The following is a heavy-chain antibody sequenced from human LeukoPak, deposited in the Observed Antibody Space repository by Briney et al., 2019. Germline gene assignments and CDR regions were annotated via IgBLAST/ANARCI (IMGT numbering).Heavy chain of an antibody. V-gene: IGHV1-18*01. CDR2: ISAYNGNT. CDR3: ARGATYYYDSSGYYYPRGYFDY. CDR1: GYTFTSYG. Sequence: ASVKVSCKAPGYTFTSYGISWVRQAPGQGLEWMGWISAYNGNTNYAQKLQGRVTMTTDTSTSTAYMELRSLRSDDTAVYYCARGATYYYDSSGYYYPRGYFDYWGQGTLVTVSS. D-gene: IGHD3-22*01. J-gene: IGHJ4*02.